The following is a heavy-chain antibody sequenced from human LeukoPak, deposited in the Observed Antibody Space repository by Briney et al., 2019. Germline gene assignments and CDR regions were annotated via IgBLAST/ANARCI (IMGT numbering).Heavy chain of an antibody. CDR1: GGSVFSGGYY. D-gene: IGHD6-13*01. V-gene: IGHV4-61*08. CDR3: ARRPGQQHYFDY. J-gene: IGHJ4*02. Sequence: PSETLSLTCTVSGGSVFSGGYYWSWIRQPPGKGLEWIGYIYYSGSTNYNPSLKSRVTISVDTSKNQFSLKLSSVTAADTAVYYCARRPGQQHYFDYWGQGTLVTVSS. CDR2: IYYSGST.